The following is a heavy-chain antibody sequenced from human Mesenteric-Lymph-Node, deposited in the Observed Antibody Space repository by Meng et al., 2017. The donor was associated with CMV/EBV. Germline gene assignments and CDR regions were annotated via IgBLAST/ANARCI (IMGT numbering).Heavy chain of an antibody. D-gene: IGHD3-3*01. CDR2: VNPKSGAT. V-gene: IGHV1-2*02. Sequence: ASVKVSCKASGFIFTDYYIHWVRQAPGQGLEWMGWVNPKSGATNYAQEFQGRVTLTRDTSISTAYMELSRLRSDDTAVYYCARALVLEWCLFDPWGQGTLVTVSS. J-gene: IGHJ5*02. CDR3: ARALVLEWCLFDP. CDR1: GFIFTDYY.